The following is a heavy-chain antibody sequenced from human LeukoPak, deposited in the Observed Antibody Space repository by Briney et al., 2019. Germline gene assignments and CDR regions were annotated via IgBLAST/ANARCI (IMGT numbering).Heavy chain of an antibody. CDR3: ARQLWLDFDN. Sequence: SETLSLTCTVSGGSVSSSSHYWAWIRQPPGRGLEWIGTIYYSGSTYYTPSLKSRVTISVDTSKNQFSLRLNSVTAADTAVYYCARQLWLDFDNWGQGTLVTVSS. CDR1: GGSVSSSSHY. J-gene: IGHJ4*02. V-gene: IGHV4-39*01. D-gene: IGHD5-12*01. CDR2: IYYSGST.